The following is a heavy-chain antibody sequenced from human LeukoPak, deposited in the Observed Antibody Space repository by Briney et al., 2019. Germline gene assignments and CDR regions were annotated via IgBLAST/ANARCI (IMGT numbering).Heavy chain of an antibody. J-gene: IGHJ3*01. CDR3: ATILLSKKRYYDFWTSAFDF. D-gene: IGHD3-3*01. V-gene: IGHV1-24*01. Sequence: ASVKVSCKVSEYTLTGLSVHWVRLAPGKGLEWMGGFDPEDVDTIYAQKFESRVTMTEDTSTDTAYLELSSLRSEDTAVYYCATILLSKKRYYDFWTSAFDFWGQGTLVTVSS. CDR1: EYTLTGLS. CDR2: FDPEDVDT.